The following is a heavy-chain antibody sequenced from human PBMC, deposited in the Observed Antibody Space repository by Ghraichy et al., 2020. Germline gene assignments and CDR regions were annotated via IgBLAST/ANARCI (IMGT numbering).Heavy chain of an antibody. CDR2: IYHSGST. D-gene: IGHD3-9*01. V-gene: IGHV4-4*02. J-gene: IGHJ6*02. CDR1: GGSISSSNW. CDR3: ARENVLRYFHGLRGMDV. Sequence: SETLSLTCAVSGGSISSSNWWSWVRQSPGKGLEWIGEIYHSGSTNYNPSLKSRVTISVDKSKNQFSLKLSSVTAADTAVYYCARENVLRYFHGLRGMDVWGQGTTVT.